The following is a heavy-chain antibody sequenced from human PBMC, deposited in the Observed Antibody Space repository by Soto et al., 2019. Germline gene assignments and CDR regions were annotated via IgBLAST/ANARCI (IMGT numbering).Heavy chain of an antibody. J-gene: IGHJ6*02. CDR3: ARDPFFVYYYGMDV. CDR1: GFTFSTYA. Sequence: GGSLRLSCAASGFTFSTYALSWVRQAPGKGLEWVSYISSSSSTIYYADSVKGRFTISRDNAKNSLYLQMNSLRDEDTAVYYCARDPFFVYYYGMDVWGQGTTVTVSS. D-gene: IGHD3-3*01. CDR2: ISSSSSTI. V-gene: IGHV3-48*02.